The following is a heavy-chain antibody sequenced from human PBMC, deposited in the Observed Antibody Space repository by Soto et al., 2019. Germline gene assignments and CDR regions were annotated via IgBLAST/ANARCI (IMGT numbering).Heavy chain of an antibody. J-gene: IGHJ6*02. CDR3: ARGFWGSGYVMDV. V-gene: IGHV3-23*01. D-gene: IGHD3-16*01. CDR1: GFTFSSYA. CDR2: MSGSGDAA. Sequence: PGGSLRLSCAASGFTFSSYAMSWGRQAPGKGLEWVSVMSGSGDAAYYADSVKGRFTISRDNAKNSLYLQMNSLRAEDTAVYYCARGFWGSGYVMDVWGQGTTVTVSS.